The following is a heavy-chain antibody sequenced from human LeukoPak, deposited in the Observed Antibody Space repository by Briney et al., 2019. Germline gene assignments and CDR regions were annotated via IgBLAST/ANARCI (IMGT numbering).Heavy chain of an antibody. J-gene: IGHJ4*02. V-gene: IGHV3-23*01. Sequence: GSLRLSCAASGFTFSSYAMSWVRLAPGKGLEWVSAVSGSGGSTYYADSVKGRFTISRDNSKNTLYLQMNSLRAEDTAVYYCAKDANVYRAFDCWGQGNLVTVSS. CDR1: GFTFSSYA. CDR2: VSGSGGST. D-gene: IGHD5/OR15-5a*01. CDR3: AKDANVYRAFDC.